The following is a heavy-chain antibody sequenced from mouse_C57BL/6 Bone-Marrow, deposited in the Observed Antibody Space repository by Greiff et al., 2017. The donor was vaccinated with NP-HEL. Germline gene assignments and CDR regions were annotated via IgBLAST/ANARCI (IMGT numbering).Heavy chain of an antibody. Sequence: VKLQQPGAELVKPGASVKLSCTASGYTFTSYWMHWVQQRPGRGLEWVGRIGLNSGGTKYNEKVKSKATLAVDKPSSTAYMQLSSLTSEDSAVYYCARRDSNYGFADWGQGTLVTVSA. D-gene: IGHD2-5*01. CDR3: ARRDSNYGFAD. V-gene: IGHV1-72*01. J-gene: IGHJ3*01. CDR1: GYTFTSYW. CDR2: IGLNSGGT.